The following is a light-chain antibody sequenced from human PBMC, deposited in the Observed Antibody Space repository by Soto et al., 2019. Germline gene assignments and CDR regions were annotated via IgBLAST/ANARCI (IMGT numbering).Light chain of an antibody. CDR2: DVS. Sequence: SALTQPASVSGSPGQSITISCTGTSSDVGGYNYVSWYQQHPGKAPKLMIYDVSNRPSGVSDRCSGSKSGNTASLTISGLHAEDEADYYCSSYASSSTVVFGGGSKFTV. V-gene: IGLV2-14*01. J-gene: IGLJ2*01. CDR3: SSYASSSTVV. CDR1: SSDVGGYNY.